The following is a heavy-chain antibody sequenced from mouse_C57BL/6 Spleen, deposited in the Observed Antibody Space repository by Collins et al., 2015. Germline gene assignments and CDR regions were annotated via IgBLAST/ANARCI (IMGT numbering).Heavy chain of an antibody. Sequence: QVQLQQPGAELVKPGASVKLSCKASGYTFTSYWMHWVKQRPGRGLEWIGRIDPNSGGTKYNEKFKSKATLTVDKPSSTAHMQLSSLTSEDSAVYYCARYDYDGYYAMDYWGQGTSVTVSS. V-gene: IGHV1-72*01. CDR3: ARYDYDGYYAMDY. J-gene: IGHJ4*01. CDR1: GYTFTSYW. CDR2: IDPNSGGT. D-gene: IGHD2-4*01.